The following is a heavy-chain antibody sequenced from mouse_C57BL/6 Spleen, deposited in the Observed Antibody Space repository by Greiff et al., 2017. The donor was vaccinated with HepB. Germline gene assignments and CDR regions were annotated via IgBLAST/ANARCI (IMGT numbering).Heavy chain of an antibody. Sequence: VQLQQSGAELVRPGASVKLSCTASGFNIKDYYMHWVKQRPEQGLEWIGRIDPEDGDTEYAPKFQGKATMTADTSSNTAYLQLSSLTSEDTAAYYCTVYYGSTYFDYWGQGTTLTVSS. J-gene: IGHJ2*01. CDR3: TVYYGSTYFDY. CDR2: IDPEDGDT. CDR1: GFNIKDYY. D-gene: IGHD1-1*01. V-gene: IGHV14-1*01.